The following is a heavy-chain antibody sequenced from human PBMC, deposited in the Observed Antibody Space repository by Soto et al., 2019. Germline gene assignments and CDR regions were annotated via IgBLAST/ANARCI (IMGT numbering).Heavy chain of an antibody. CDR3: AKCPAWGGGCERLDY. J-gene: IGHJ4*02. CDR2: ISDSGGST. Sequence: EVQLLESGGGLVQRGGSLRLSCAASGFTFSNYAMSWVRQAPGKGLEWVSLISDSGGSTYYAGSVKGRFTISRDNSKNTLYLQMNSLRAEDTDVYYCAKCPAWGGGCERLDYWGQGALVTVSS. D-gene: IGHD2-15*01. V-gene: IGHV3-23*01. CDR1: GFTFSNYA.